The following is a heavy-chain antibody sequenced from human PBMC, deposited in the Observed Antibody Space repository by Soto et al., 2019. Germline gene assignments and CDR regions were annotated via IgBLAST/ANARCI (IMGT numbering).Heavy chain of an antibody. CDR3: ARLSSIDSSGYYLDY. CDR1: GGSISSGDYY. Sequence: QVQLQESGPGLVKPSQTLSLTCTVSGGSISSGDYYWSWIRQHPGQGLEWIGYIYYSGRTHYSSSLKSRVTMSIDTSKNQFPLKLTSVTAADTAVYYCARLSSIDSSGYYLDYWGQGTLVTVSS. J-gene: IGHJ4*02. V-gene: IGHV4-31*03. D-gene: IGHD3-22*01. CDR2: IYYSGRT.